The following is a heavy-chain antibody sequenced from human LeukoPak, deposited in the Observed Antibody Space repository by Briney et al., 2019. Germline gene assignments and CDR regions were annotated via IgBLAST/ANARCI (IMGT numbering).Heavy chain of an antibody. CDR3: ARACSGGSCYSDFDP. J-gene: IGHJ5*02. Sequence: ASVKVSCKASGYIFSDYYMHWVRQAPGQGLEWLGWINPKTGAADYAQQFRGRVTMTRDTSINTAYMELSRLRSDDTAVYYCARACSGGSCYSDFDPWGQGTLVTVSS. V-gene: IGHV1-2*02. D-gene: IGHD2-15*01. CDR2: INPKTGAA. CDR1: GYIFSDYY.